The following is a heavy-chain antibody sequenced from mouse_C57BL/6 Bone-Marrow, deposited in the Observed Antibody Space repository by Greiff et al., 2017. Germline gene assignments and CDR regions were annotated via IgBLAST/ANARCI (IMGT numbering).Heavy chain of an antibody. J-gene: IGHJ3*01. Sequence: EVQVVESGGGLVKPGGSLKLSCAASGFTFSDYGMHWVRQAPEKGLEWVAYISSGSSTIYSADTVKGRFTISRDNAKNTLFLQMTSLRSEDTAMYYCARGWLPAWFAYWGQGTLVTVSA. V-gene: IGHV5-17*01. CDR3: ARGWLPAWFAY. CDR1: GFTFSDYG. CDR2: ISSGSSTI. D-gene: IGHD2-2*01.